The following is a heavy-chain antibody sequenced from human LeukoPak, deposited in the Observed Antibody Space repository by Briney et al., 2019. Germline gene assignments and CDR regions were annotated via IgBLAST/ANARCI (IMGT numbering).Heavy chain of an antibody. V-gene: IGHV4-31*03. CDR3: ARELDDSRSHPIDY. D-gene: IGHD3-22*01. CDR2: IYYSGST. Sequence: SQTLSLTCTVSGGSISSGGYYWSWIRQHPGKGLEWIGYIYYSGSTYYNPSLKSRVTISVDTSKNQFSLKLSSVTAADTAVYYCARELDDSRSHPIDYWGQGTLVTVSS. J-gene: IGHJ4*02. CDR1: GGSISSGGYY.